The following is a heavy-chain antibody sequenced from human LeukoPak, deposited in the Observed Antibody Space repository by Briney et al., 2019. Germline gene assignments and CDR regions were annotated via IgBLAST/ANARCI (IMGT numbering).Heavy chain of an antibody. V-gene: IGHV1-18*01. D-gene: IGHD2-2*01. CDR1: GYTFTSYG. J-gene: IGHJ4*02. Sequence: ASVKVSCKASGYTFTSYGITWVRQAPGQGLEWMGRISAYNGNTNYPQKLQGRVTMTTDTSTSTGYMELRSLRSDDTAVYYCARELEPAGPSDYWGQGTLVTVSS. CDR3: ARELEPAGPSDY. CDR2: ISAYNGNT.